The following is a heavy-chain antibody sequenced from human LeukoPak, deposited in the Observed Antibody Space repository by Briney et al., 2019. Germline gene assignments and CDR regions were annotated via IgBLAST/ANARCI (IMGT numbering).Heavy chain of an antibody. J-gene: IGHJ4*02. D-gene: IGHD4-23*01. CDR1: GGSISSYY. V-gene: IGHV4-4*07. CDR2: MYISGET. Sequence: PSETLSLTCTVSGGSISSYYWTWIRQPAGKGLEWVGRMYISGETNYNPSLNNRATLSLDTSKNQFSQKLRSLTAADTAVYYCASGIQTQGNNFWGQGTLVTVSS. CDR3: ASGIQTQGNNF.